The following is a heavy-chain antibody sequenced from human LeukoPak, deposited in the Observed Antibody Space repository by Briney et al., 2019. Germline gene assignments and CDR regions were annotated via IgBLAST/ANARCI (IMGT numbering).Heavy chain of an antibody. V-gene: IGHV3-69-1*01. J-gene: IGHJ4*02. CDR1: GFTFSDYY. CDR3: ARDRPRVVVVAATPLLGYFDY. Sequence: GGSLRPSCAASGFTFSDYYMNWVRQAPGKGLEWVSSISSSSTIYYADSVKGRFTISRDNAKNSLYLQMNSLRAEDTAVYYCARDRPRVVVVAATPLLGYFDYWGQGTLVTVSS. D-gene: IGHD2-15*01. CDR2: ISSSSTI.